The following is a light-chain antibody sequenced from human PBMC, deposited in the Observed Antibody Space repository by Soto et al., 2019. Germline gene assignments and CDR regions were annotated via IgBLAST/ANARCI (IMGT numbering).Light chain of an antibody. V-gene: IGLV1-44*01. CDR2: GDN. Sequence: QSVLTQPPSASGTPGQRVTISCSGGGSNIGSNTVHWYQQLPGTAPKLLIYGDNQRPSGVPDRFSGSKSGSSASLAISGLQSEDEADYFCAAWDDSLIGVVFGGGTKLTVL. J-gene: IGLJ2*01. CDR3: AAWDDSLIGVV. CDR1: GSNIGSNT.